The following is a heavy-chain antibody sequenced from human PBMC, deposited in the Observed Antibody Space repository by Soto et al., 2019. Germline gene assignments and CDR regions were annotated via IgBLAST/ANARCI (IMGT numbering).Heavy chain of an antibody. CDR3: ARLAPEYYYDSSGFNNWFDP. CDR1: GYSFTSYW. J-gene: IGHJ5*02. CDR2: IYPGDSDT. D-gene: IGHD3-22*01. V-gene: IGHV5-51*01. Sequence: GESLKISCKGSGYSFTSYWIGWVRQMPGKGLEWMGIIYPGDSDTRYSPSFQGQVTISADKSISTAYLQWSSLKASDTAMYYCARLAPEYYYDSSGFNNWFDPWGQGTLVTVSS.